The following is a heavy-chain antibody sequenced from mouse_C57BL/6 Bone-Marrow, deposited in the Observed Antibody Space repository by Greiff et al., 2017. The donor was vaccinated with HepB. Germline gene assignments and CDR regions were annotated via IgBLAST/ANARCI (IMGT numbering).Heavy chain of an antibody. V-gene: IGHV1-52*01. Sequence: QVQLQQPGAELVRPGSSVKLSCKASGYTFTSYWMHWVKQRPIQGLEWIGNIDPSDSETHYNQKFKDKATLTVDKSSSTAYMQLSSLTSEDSAVYYCARKDYGNYWYFDVWGTGTTVTVSS. CDR1: GYTFTSYW. CDR3: ARKDYGNYWYFDV. D-gene: IGHD2-1*01. CDR2: IDPSDSET. J-gene: IGHJ1*03.